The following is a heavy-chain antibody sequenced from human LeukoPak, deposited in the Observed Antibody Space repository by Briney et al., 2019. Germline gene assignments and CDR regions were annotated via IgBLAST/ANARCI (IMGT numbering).Heavy chain of an antibody. V-gene: IGHV4-61*08. D-gene: IGHD6-19*01. Sequence: SQTLSLTCTVSGDSISSGGYYWSWIRQPPRKGLEWIGYIYYSGSTNYNPSLKSRVTISVDTSKNQFSLKLSSVTAADTAVYYCARSIAVAAEFDCWGQGTLVTVSS. CDR3: ARSIAVAAEFDC. CDR1: GDSISSGGYY. J-gene: IGHJ4*02. CDR2: IYYSGST.